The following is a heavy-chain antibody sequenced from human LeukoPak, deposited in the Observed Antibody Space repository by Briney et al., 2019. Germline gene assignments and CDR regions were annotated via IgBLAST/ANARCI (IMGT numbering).Heavy chain of an antibody. CDR2: IYPGDSDT. V-gene: IGHV5-51*01. J-gene: IGHJ3*02. CDR3: ARLRTAVAGPDNDAFDI. CDR1: GYSFTSYW. Sequence: GESLKISCKGSGYSFTSYWIGWVRQMPGKGLEWMGIIYPGDSDTRYSPSFQGQVTISADKSISTAYLQWSSLRASDTAMYYCARLRTAVAGPDNDAFDIWGQGTMVTVSS. D-gene: IGHD6-19*01.